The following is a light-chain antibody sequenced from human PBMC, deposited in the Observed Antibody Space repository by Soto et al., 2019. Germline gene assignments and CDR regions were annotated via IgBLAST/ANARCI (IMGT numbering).Light chain of an antibody. Sequence: QSALTQPASVSGSPGPSITISCTGTSIDVGAYNYVSWYQQHPGKAPKLMIYEVSNRPSGVSDRFSGSKSGNTASLTISGLQAEDDAYYYCNSYASTSARVFGGGTKVTVL. CDR2: EVS. CDR1: SIDVGAYNY. J-gene: IGLJ3*02. V-gene: IGLV2-14*01. CDR3: NSYASTSARV.